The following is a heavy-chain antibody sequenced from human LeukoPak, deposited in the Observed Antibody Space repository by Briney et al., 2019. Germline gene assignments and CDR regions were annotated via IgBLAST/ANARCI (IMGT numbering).Heavy chain of an antibody. J-gene: IGHJ4*02. CDR3: ARDLPADSGYETHDY. V-gene: IGHV1-18*01. D-gene: IGHD5-12*01. CDR1: GYTFTNYG. Sequence: ASVKVSCKTSGYTFTNYGISWVRQAPGQGLEWVGWTSAYNGNTDYAQKFQGRVTMTTDLSTSTAYMELRSLRSDDTAVYYCARDLPADSGYETHDYWGQGTLVTVSS. CDR2: TSAYNGNT.